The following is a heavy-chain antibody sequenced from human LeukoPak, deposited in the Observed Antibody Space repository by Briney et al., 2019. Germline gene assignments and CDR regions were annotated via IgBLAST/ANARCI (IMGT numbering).Heavy chain of an antibody. CDR1: GFTFSSYD. V-gene: IGHV3-13*01. CDR2: IGTAGDT. Sequence: PGGSLRLSCAASGFTFSSYDMHWVRQATGKGLEWVSAIGTAGDTYYPGSVKGRFTISRENAKNSLYLQMNSLRAGDTAVYYCARGAYSSSWSPRNDAFDIRGQGTMVTVSS. D-gene: IGHD6-13*01. J-gene: IGHJ3*02. CDR3: ARGAYSSSWSPRNDAFDI.